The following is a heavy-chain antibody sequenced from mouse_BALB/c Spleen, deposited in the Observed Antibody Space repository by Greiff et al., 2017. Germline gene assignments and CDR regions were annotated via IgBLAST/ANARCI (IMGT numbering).Heavy chain of an antibody. CDR1: GYAFSSSW. CDR2: IYPGDGDT. J-gene: IGHJ4*01. Sequence: QVQLKQSGPELVKPGASVKISCKASGYAFSSSWMNWVKQRHGQGLEWIGRIYPGDGDTNYNGKFKGKATLTADKSSSTAYMQLSSLTSVDSAVYFCAREGKLGHYYAMDYWGQGTSVTVSS. CDR3: AREGKLGHYYAMDY. D-gene: IGHD4-1*01. V-gene: IGHV1-82*01.